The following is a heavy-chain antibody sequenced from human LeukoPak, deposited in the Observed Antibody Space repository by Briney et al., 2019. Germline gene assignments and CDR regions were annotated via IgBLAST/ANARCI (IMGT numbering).Heavy chain of an antibody. CDR2: FDGNGPNT. Sequence: GGSLRLSCAASGFTFSSFAMTWVRQAPGKGLEWVSGFDGNGPNTYYADSVKGRFTISRDNSKNTLYLQMNSQRAEDTAVYYCARETGSAIGSTDFDYWGQGTLVTVSS. CDR3: ARETGSAIGSTDFDY. D-gene: IGHD4-17*01. J-gene: IGHJ4*02. V-gene: IGHV3-23*01. CDR1: GFTFSSFA.